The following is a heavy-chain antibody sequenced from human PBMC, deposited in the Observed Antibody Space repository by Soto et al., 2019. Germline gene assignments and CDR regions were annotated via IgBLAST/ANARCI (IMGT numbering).Heavy chain of an antibody. CDR1: GFTFSSYA. D-gene: IGHD4-4*01. CDR2: ISYDGSNK. CDR3: ARVLGGMATVPFDY. V-gene: IGHV3-30-3*01. J-gene: IGHJ4*02. Sequence: GGSLRLSCAASGFTFSSYAMHWVCQAPGTGLEWVAVISYDGSNKYCADSVKGRFTISRDNSKNTLYLQMNSLRTEDTAVYYCARVLGGMATVPFDYWGQGALVTVSS.